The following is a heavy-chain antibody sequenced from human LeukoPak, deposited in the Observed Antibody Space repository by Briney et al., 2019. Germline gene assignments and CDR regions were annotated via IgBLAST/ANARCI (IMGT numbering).Heavy chain of an antibody. V-gene: IGHV3-74*01. Sequence: GGSLRLSYAASGFTFSIYAMSWVRQAPGKGLVWVSRINSGGSDSIYADSVKGRFTISRDNAKNSLYLQMNSLRAEDTAVYYCARGVKNWNYDYWGQGTLVTVSS. J-gene: IGHJ4*02. CDR1: GFTFSIYA. D-gene: IGHD1-7*01. CDR2: INSGGSDS. CDR3: ARGVKNWNYDY.